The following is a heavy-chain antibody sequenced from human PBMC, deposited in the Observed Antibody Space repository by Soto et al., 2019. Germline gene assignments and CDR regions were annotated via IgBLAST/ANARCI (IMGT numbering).Heavy chain of an antibody. CDR2: INPNSGGT. CDR1: GYTFTGYY. D-gene: IGHD6-6*01. CDR3: ARLGASIAAEIFDY. V-gene: IGHV1-2*04. J-gene: IGHJ4*02. Sequence: QVQLVQSGAEVKKPGASVKVSCKASGYTFTGYYMHWVRQAPGQGLEWMGWINPNSGGTNHAQKFQGWVTMTRDTSISTGYMELSRLRSDDTAVYYCARLGASIAAEIFDYWGQGTLVTVSS.